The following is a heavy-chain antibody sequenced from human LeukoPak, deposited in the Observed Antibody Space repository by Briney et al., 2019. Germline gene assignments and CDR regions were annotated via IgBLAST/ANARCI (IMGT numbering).Heavy chain of an antibody. Sequence: GASVKVSCKASGYTFTGYYMNWVRQAPGQGLEWMGRINPNSGGTNYAQKFQGRVTMTRDTSISTAYMELSRLGSDDTAVYYCARVGDGLNDAFDIWGQGTMVTVSS. V-gene: IGHV1-2*06. CDR1: GYTFTGYY. CDR2: INPNSGGT. J-gene: IGHJ3*02. D-gene: IGHD5-24*01. CDR3: ARVGDGLNDAFDI.